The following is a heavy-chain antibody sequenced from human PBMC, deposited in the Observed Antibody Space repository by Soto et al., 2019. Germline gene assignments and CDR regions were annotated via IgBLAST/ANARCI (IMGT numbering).Heavy chain of an antibody. V-gene: IGHV3-9*01. CDR2: INWNSGSI. CDR3: VKDESINWYSGHFRH. CDR1: GFTFDDYA. D-gene: IGHD6-13*01. Sequence: EVQLVESGGGLAQPGRSLRLSCAASGFTFDDYAMHWVRQVPGKGLEWVSGINWNSGSIGYGDSVKGRFAISRDNAKNSLHLQMNNLSAEDTAFYYCVKDESINWYSGHFRHWGQGTLVTVSS. J-gene: IGHJ1*01.